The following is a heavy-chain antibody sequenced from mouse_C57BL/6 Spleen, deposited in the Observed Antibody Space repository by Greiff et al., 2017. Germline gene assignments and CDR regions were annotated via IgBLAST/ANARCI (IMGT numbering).Heavy chain of an antibody. D-gene: IGHD1-1*01. J-gene: IGHJ2*01. CDR3: ASSSWDY. V-gene: IGHV5-17*01. CDR1: GFTFSDYG. Sequence: EVKVVESGGGLVKPGGSLKLSCAASGFTFSDYGMHWVRQAPEKGLEWVAYISSGSSTIYYADTVKGRFTISRDNAKNTLFLQMTSLRSEDTAMYYCASSSWDYWGQGTTLTVSS. CDR2: ISSGSSTI.